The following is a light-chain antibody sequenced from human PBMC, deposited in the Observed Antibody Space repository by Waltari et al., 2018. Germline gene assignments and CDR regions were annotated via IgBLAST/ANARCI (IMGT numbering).Light chain of an antibody. J-gene: IGKJ2*01. CDR2: GAS. V-gene: IGKV3-20*01. Sequence: EIVLTQSPGTLSLSPGDRATLSCRASQRVSSSYLAWYQQKPGRAPRLLIYGASSRATGIPARFSDSGSGTDFTLTISTLEPEDFAVYYCLQYGTSPFTFGQGTKLEIK. CDR3: LQYGTSPFT. CDR1: QRVSSSY.